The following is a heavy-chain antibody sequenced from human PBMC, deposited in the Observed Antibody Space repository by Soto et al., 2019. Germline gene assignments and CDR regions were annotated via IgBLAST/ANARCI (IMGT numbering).Heavy chain of an antibody. CDR3: ARGVTMVRGVTVVWFDP. D-gene: IGHD3-10*01. CDR2: MNPNSGNT. V-gene: IGHV1-8*01. CDR1: RYTFTSYD. J-gene: IGHJ5*02. Sequence: GASVKVSCKASRYTFTSYDINWVRQATGQGLEWMGWMNPNSGNTGYAQKFQGRVTMTRNTSISTAYMELSSLRSEDTAVYYCARGVTMVRGVTVVWFDPWGQGTLVTVSS.